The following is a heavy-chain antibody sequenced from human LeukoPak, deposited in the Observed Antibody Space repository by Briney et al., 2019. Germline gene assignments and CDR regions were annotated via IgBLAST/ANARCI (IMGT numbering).Heavy chain of an antibody. Sequence: GGSLRLSCASSVLTFSNYGMDWVGQAPGRELAGVCVIDQSCDKTHYVHSVKGRFNNSRDNSKNTLYLQMNSLRAEDTAVYYCAKDTAMVYFDYWGQGTMVTVSS. CDR2: IDQSCDKT. CDR3: AKDTAMVYFDY. D-gene: IGHD5-18*01. CDR1: VLTFSNYG. V-gene: IGHV3-NL1*01. J-gene: IGHJ4*02.